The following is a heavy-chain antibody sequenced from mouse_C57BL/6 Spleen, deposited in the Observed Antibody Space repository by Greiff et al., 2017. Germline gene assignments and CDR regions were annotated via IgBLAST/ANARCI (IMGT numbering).Heavy chain of an antibody. CDR3: TRRDYYYGSSLDY. CDR2: NRNKANNHET. J-gene: IGHJ2*01. Sequence: EVMLVESGGGLVQPGGSMKLSCAASGFTFSDAWMDWVRQSPEKGLEWVAENRNKANNHETYYAESVKGRFTISRDDSKSSVYLQMNSLRAEDTGIYYCTRRDYYYGSSLDYWGQGTTLTVSS. CDR1: GFTFSDAW. D-gene: IGHD1-1*01. V-gene: IGHV6-6*01.